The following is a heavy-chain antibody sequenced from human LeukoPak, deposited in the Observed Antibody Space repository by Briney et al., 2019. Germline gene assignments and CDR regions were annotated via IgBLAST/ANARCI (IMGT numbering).Heavy chain of an antibody. CDR1: GFTFDDYA. CDR3: ARGVDTMPRFDH. D-gene: IGHD2-2*01. Sequence: GGSLRLSCAASGFTFDDYAMHWVRQAPGKGLEWVSGISWNSGSIGYADSVKGRFTVSRDNAKNALYLQMNSLRDEDTAVYYCARGVDTMPRFDHWGQGTLVTVSS. J-gene: IGHJ4*02. CDR2: ISWNSGSI. V-gene: IGHV3-9*01.